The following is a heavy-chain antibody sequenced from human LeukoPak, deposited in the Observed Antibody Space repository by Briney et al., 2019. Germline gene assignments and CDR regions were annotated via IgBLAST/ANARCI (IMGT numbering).Heavy chain of an antibody. J-gene: IGHJ4*02. CDR1: GGSIRSSYYY. CDR2: IYDSGST. CDR3: ASSSSSSWYRGESRRYFDY. Sequence: ASETLSLTCTVSGGSIRSSYYYWGWIRQPPGKGLEWIGSIYDSGSTNYNPSLKSRVTISVDKSKNQFSLKLSSVTAADTAVYYCASSSSSSWYRGESRRYFDYWGQGTLVTVSS. V-gene: IGHV4-39*07. D-gene: IGHD6-13*01.